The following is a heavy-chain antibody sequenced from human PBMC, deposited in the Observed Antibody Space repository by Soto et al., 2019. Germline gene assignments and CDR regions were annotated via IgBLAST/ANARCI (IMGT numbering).Heavy chain of an antibody. CDR1: GGSISSYY. J-gene: IGHJ4*02. V-gene: IGHV4-59*01. Sequence: PSETLSLTCTVSGGSISSYYWSWIRQPPGKGLEWIGYIYYSGSTNYNPSLKSRVTISVDTSKNQFSLKLSSVTAADTAVYYCASGTSGSPYYFDYWGQGTLVTVSS. CDR3: ASGTSGSPYYFDY. CDR2: IYYSGST. D-gene: IGHD1-26*01.